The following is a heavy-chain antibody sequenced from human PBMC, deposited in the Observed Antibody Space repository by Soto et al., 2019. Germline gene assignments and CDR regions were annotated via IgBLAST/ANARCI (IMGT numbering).Heavy chain of an antibody. CDR2: ISAYNGNT. CDR1: GYTFTSYG. D-gene: IGHD2-15*01. J-gene: IGHJ3*02. V-gene: IGHV1-18*01. Sequence: ASVKVSCKASGYTFTSYGISWVRQAPGQGLEWMGWISAYNGNTNYAQKLQGRVTMTTDTSTSTAYMELRSLRSDDTAVYYCARDLGCSGGSCYSPDAFDIWGQGTMVTVSS. CDR3: ARDLGCSGGSCYSPDAFDI.